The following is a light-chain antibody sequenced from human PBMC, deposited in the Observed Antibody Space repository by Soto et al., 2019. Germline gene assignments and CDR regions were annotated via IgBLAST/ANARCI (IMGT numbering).Light chain of an antibody. J-gene: IGKJ1*01. CDR1: QSVSSTY. Sequence: EIVLTQSPGTLSLSPGARATLPCRAIQSVSSTYVIWYQQKPGQAPRLLIYGASSRATGVPDRFSGGGSGTDFTLTISRLEPEDFAVYDCKHFVNSLTWTFGQGTMV. CDR3: KHFVNSLTWT. V-gene: IGKV3-20*01. CDR2: GAS.